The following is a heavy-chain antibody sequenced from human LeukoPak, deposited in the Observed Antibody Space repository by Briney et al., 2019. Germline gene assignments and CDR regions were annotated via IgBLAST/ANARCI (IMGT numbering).Heavy chain of an antibody. CDR2: IYYSGST. CDR1: GGSISSYY. J-gene: IGHJ4*02. Sequence: SETLSLTCTVSGGSISSYYWSWIRQPPGKGLEWIGYIYYSGSTNYNPSLKSRVTISVDTSKNQFSLKLRSVTAADTAVYYCASIAAVPPQFDYWGQGTLVTVSS. CDR3: ASIAAVPPQFDY. D-gene: IGHD6-13*01. V-gene: IGHV4-59*01.